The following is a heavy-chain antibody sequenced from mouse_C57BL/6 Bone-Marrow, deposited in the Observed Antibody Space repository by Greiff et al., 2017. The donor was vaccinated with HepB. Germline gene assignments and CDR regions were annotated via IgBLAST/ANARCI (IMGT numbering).Heavy chain of an antibody. CDR3: ARERHYYGSSYYFDD. Sequence: EVKLMESGGDLVKPGGSLKLSCAASGFTFSSYGMSWARQTPDKGLEWVATISSGGSYTYYPDSVKGRFTISRDNSTNTPYLQMSSLTSEDTAMYYCARERHYYGSSYYFDDWGKGTTLTVSS. V-gene: IGHV5-6*01. D-gene: IGHD1-1*01. CDR1: GFTFSSYG. CDR2: ISSGGSYT. J-gene: IGHJ2*01.